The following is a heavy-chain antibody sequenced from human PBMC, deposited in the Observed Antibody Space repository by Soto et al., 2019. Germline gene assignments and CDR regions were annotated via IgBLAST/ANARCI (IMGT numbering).Heavy chain of an antibody. V-gene: IGHV4-31*03. CDR2: IYKSGNT. Sequence: QVQLQESGPGLVKPSQTLSLTCTVSGASINSGGCYWSWIRQHPGKGLEWIGYIYKSGNTYYNPSLKSRLTISGDTAKNQFSRKLSSVTAADTAVYYCARDGPGVDYFDYWGQGALVTVSS. J-gene: IGHJ4*02. D-gene: IGHD2-15*01. CDR3: ARDGPGVDYFDY. CDR1: GASINSGGCY.